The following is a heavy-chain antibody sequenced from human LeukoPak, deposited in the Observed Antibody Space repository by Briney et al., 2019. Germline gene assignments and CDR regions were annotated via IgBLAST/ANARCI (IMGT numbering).Heavy chain of an antibody. D-gene: IGHD3-22*01. CDR3: ARTPSGDSSGYYTDSFNI. CDR1: GFTFEAYA. CDR2: ISWNSGSI. Sequence: GGSLRLSCAASGFTFEAYAMHWVRQAPGKGLEWVSGISWNSGSIGYADSVKGRFTISRDNAKNSLNLQMNSLRAEDTALYYCARTPSGDSSGYYTDSFNIWGQGTMVTVSS. J-gene: IGHJ3*02. V-gene: IGHV3-9*01.